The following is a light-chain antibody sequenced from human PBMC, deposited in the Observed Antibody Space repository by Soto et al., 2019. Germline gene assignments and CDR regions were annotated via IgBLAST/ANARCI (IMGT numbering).Light chain of an antibody. CDR2: DAS. Sequence: EIVLTQSPATLSLSPGERATLSCRASQSVSSHLAWYQQKPGQAPRLLIYDASTRATGIPARFSGSGTGTDFTLTSSSLEPEDFAVYYCQQRTTWPHTFGGGTKVEIK. V-gene: IGKV3-11*01. CDR3: QQRTTWPHT. CDR1: QSVSSH. J-gene: IGKJ4*01.